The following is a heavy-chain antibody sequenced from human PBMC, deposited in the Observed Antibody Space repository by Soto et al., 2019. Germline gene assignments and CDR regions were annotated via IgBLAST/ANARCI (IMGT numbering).Heavy chain of an antibody. Sequence: EVHLVESGGGLVQPGGSLRLSCAASGFTFSGHWMSWVRQAPGKELEWVAHIKQDGSETFYVGSVKGRFTISRDNAKNSLDLQMNSLRAEDTALYYCARDRAFCSGTNCRRGSIYYYYMDVWGNGTTVTVSS. J-gene: IGHJ6*03. V-gene: IGHV3-7*01. D-gene: IGHD2-2*01. CDR3: ARDRAFCSGTNCRRGSIYYYYMDV. CDR1: GFTFSGHW. CDR2: IKQDGSET.